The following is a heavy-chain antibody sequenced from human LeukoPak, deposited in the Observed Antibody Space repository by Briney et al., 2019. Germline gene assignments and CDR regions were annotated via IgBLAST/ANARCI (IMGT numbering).Heavy chain of an antibody. CDR1: GFTFSSYG. CDR2: ISYDGSNK. Sequence: PGGSLRLSCAASGFTFSSYGMHWVRQAPGKGLEWVAVISYDGSNKYYADFVKGRFTISRDNSKNTLYLQMNSLRAEDTAVYYCAKDGYYGDYSHQHWGQGTLVTVSS. D-gene: IGHD4-17*01. CDR3: AKDGYYGDYSHQH. J-gene: IGHJ1*01. V-gene: IGHV3-30*18.